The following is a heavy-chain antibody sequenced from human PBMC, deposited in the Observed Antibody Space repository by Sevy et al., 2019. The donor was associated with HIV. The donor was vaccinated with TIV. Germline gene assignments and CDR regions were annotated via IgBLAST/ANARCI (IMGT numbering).Heavy chain of an antibody. Sequence: GGSLRLSCAASGFTFSIYGMHWVRQAPGKGLEWVALIWYDGNYKYYADSVKGRFTISRDNSRSTLYLEMNSLRAEDTAVYYCARDGDYGDYVSYFDYWGQGTLVTVSS. CDR2: IWYDGNYK. J-gene: IGHJ4*02. V-gene: IGHV3-33*01. CDR1: GFTFSIYG. CDR3: ARDGDYGDYVSYFDY. D-gene: IGHD4-17*01.